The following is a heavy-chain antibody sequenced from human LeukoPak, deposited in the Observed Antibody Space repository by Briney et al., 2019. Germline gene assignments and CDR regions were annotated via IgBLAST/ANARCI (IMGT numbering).Heavy chain of an antibody. V-gene: IGHV3-53*01. Sequence: GGSLRLSCTVSGFTVSSNSMSWVRQAPGKGLEWVSFIYSGSTHYSDSVKGRFTISRDNFKNTLYLQMNSLRAEDTAVFYCARPRVGATGWFDPWGQGTLVTVSS. J-gene: IGHJ5*02. CDR3: ARPRVGATGWFDP. D-gene: IGHD1-26*01. CDR1: GFTVSSNS. CDR2: IYSGST.